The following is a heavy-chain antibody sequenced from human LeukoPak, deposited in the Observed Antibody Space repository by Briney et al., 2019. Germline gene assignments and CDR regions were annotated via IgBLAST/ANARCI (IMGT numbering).Heavy chain of an antibody. CDR3: AKRAEGAAAFFYFDY. V-gene: IGHV3-48*03. CDR1: GFTFSSYE. J-gene: IGHJ4*02. Sequence: GGSLRLSCAASGFTFSSYEMNWVRQAPGKGLEWVSYISSSGSTIYYADSVKGRFTISRDNSKNTLYLQTNSLRVEDTAVYYCAKRAEGAAAFFYFDYWGQGTLVTVSS. CDR2: ISSSGSTI. D-gene: IGHD6-13*01.